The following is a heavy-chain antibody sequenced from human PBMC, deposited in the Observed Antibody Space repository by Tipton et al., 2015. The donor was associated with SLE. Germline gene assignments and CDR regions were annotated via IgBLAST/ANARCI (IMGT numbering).Heavy chain of an antibody. Sequence: QLVQSGGGLVQPGRSLRLSCVASGLTFDDYTMHWVRQAPGKGLQWVSLITGDGSTIYYADSVKGRFTISRDNSKNSLYLQMNSLRTEDTAFYYCVKDRVDGDYVFDYWGKGTLVTVSS. CDR3: VKDRVDGDYVFDY. CDR2: ITGDGSTI. J-gene: IGHJ4*02. D-gene: IGHD4-17*01. V-gene: IGHV3-43*01. CDR1: GLTFDDYT.